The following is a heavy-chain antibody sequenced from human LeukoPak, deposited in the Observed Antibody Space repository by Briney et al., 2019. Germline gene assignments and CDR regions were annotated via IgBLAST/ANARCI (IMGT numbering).Heavy chain of an antibody. J-gene: IGHJ4*02. D-gene: IGHD3-10*01. CDR3: AKDHSPSGSQDY. V-gene: IGHV3-30*18. Sequence: GRSLRLSCAASGFTFSSYGMHWVRQAPGKGLEWVAVISHDGSNKYYADSVKGRLTISRDNSKNTVYLQMNSLRTEDTATYYCAKDHSPSGSQDYWGQGTLVTVSS. CDR1: GFTFSSYG. CDR2: ISHDGSNK.